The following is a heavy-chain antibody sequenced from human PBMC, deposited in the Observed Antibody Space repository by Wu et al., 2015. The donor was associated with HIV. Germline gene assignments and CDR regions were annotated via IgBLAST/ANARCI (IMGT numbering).Heavy chain of an antibody. Sequence: QVQLVQSGAEVKKPGASVKVSCKVSGYTLTELSMHWVRQAPGKGLEWMGGFDPEDGETIYAQKFQGRVTMTEDTSTDTAYMELSSLRSEDTAVYYCATDGNYGSGSYYKRATSRSFDIWAKDNGHRLF. D-gene: IGHD3-10*01. V-gene: IGHV1-24*01. CDR2: FDPEDGET. J-gene: IGHJ3*02. CDR3: ATDGNYGSGSYYKRATSRSFDI. CDR1: GYTLTELS.